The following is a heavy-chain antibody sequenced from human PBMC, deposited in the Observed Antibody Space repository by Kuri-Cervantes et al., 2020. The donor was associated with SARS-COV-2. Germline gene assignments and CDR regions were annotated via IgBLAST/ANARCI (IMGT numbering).Heavy chain of an antibody. CDR3: ARGPLRSSSWSVLGAYYYYYMDV. V-gene: IGHV1-69*13. Sequence: SVKVSCKASGATFSTYGFSWVRQAPGQGLEWMGGIIPFFGTPSYAQRFEGRVTITADESTSTAYMELSSLRSEDTAVYYCARGPLRSSSWSVLGAYYYYYMDVWGKGTTVTVSS. CDR2: IIPFFGTP. D-gene: IGHD6-13*01. CDR1: GATFSTYG. J-gene: IGHJ6*03.